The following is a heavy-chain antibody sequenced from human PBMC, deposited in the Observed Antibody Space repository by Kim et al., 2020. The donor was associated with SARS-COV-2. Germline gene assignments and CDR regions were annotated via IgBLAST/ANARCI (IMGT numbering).Heavy chain of an antibody. CDR1: GFTFSDYW. Sequence: GGSLRLSCAASGFTFSDYWMHWVRQAPGMGPVWVSRINPDGSIINYADSVKGRFTISRDNAKNTLYLQMNSLRGDDTAVYYCVRDLRYSGYEALFDYWGQGTLVPVSS. D-gene: IGHD5-12*01. J-gene: IGHJ4*02. CDR3: VRDLRYSGYEALFDY. CDR2: INPDGSII. V-gene: IGHV3-74*01.